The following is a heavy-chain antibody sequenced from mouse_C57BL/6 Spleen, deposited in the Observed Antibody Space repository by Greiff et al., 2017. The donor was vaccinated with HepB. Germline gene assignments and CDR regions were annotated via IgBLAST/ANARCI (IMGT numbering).Heavy chain of an antibody. CDR1: GYAFSSSW. D-gene: IGHD2-4*01. V-gene: IGHV1-82*01. CDR3: ARGYYDYDVRGFAY. Sequence: QVQLKESGPELVKPGASVKISCKASGYAFSSSWMNWVKQRPGKGLEWIGRIYPGDGDTNYNGKFKGKATLTADKSSSTAYMQLSSLTSEDSAVYFCARGYYDYDVRGFAYWGQGTLVTVSA. J-gene: IGHJ3*01. CDR2: IYPGDGDT.